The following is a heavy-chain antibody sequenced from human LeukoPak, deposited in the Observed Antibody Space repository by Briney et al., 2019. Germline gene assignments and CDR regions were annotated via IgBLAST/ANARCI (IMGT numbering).Heavy chain of an antibody. CDR2: IIGDGSAK. V-gene: IGHV3-7*01. Sequence: GGTLRLSCAASGFTFSSYWMSWVQQAPGKGLEWVANIIGDGSAKYYVDSVKGRFTISRDNAKNSLYLQMSSLRVEDTAVYYCATSHDSAGNTWGQGTLVTVSS. CDR3: ATSHDSAGNT. J-gene: IGHJ5*02. CDR1: GFTFSSYW. D-gene: IGHD2-15*01.